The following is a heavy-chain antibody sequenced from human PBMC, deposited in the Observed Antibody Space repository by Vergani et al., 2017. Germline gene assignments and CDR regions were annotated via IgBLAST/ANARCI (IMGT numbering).Heavy chain of an antibody. V-gene: IGHV3-21*01. D-gene: IGHD3-9*01. CDR3: ARDLPYYDILTGYYYYYGMDV. CDR1: GFTFSACP. Sequence: EVQLLQSGGGVIQPGGSVRLSFAASGFTFSACPMTWVRPAPGKGLEWVSSISSSSSYIYYAGSVKGRFTISRDNAKNSLYLQMNSLRAEDTAVYYCARDLPYYDILTGYYYYYGMDVWGQGTTVTVSS. CDR2: ISSSSSYI. J-gene: IGHJ6*02.